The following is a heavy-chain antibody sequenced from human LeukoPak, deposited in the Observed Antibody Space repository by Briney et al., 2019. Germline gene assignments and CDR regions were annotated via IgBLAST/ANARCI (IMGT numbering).Heavy chain of an antibody. V-gene: IGHV3-21*01. D-gene: IGHD3-9*01. J-gene: IGHJ6*03. CDR2: ISSRSSYI. Sequence: PGGSLRLSCAASGFTFSNYTMNWVRQAPGKGLEWVSSISSRSSYIYYADSVKGRFTISRDNAKNSLYLQMNSLRAEDTAVYYCAREYYDILTESYYMDVWGKGTTVTISS. CDR1: GFTFSNYT. CDR3: AREYYDILTESYYMDV.